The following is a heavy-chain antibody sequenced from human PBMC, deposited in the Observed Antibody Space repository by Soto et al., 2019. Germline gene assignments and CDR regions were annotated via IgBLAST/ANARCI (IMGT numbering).Heavy chain of an antibody. CDR3: ARQKYSGSDSRPGEAFDT. D-gene: IGHD5-12*01. CDR2: IYPGDSDT. J-gene: IGHJ3*02. Sequence: GASLKISCKGSGYSFTSYWSGWVRQMPGKGLEWMGIIYPGDSDTRYSPSFQGQVTISADKSISTAYLQWSSLKASDTAMYYCARQKYSGSDSRPGEAFDTWGHGTPVTVS. CDR1: GYSFTSYW. V-gene: IGHV5-51*01.